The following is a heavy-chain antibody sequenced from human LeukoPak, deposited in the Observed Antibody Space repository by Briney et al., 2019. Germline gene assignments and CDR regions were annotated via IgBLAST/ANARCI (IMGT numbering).Heavy chain of an antibody. D-gene: IGHD6-13*01. V-gene: IGHV7-4-1*02. J-gene: IGHJ5*02. CDR2: INTNTGQP. Sequence: ASVKVSCKTSGYRFATYAITWVRQAPGQGLEWMGWINTNTGQPAYAQGFTGRFVFSLDTSVTTAYLQITSLKTEDTAVYYCARWVAAADPWGQGTLVTVSS. CDR3: ARWVAAADP. CDR1: GYRFATYA.